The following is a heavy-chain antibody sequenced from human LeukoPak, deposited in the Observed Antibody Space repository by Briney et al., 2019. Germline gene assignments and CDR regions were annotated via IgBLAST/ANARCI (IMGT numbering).Heavy chain of an antibody. D-gene: IGHD5-12*01. V-gene: IGHV3-23*01. Sequence: GSLRLSCAASGFTFSSYSMSWVRQAPGKGLEWVSVISDSGGYTSYADSVKGRFTISRDNSKNMLYLQMNSLRAEDTAVYCCARGPSGYHNTGGQGTLVTVSS. CDR2: ISDSGGYT. CDR3: ARGPSGYHNT. CDR1: GFTFSSYS. J-gene: IGHJ4*02.